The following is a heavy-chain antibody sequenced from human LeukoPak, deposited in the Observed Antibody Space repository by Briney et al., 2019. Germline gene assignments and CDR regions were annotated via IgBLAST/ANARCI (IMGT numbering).Heavy chain of an antibody. Sequence: ASVKVSCKASGYTFTSYGISWVRQAPGQGLEWMGWISAYNGNTNYAQKPQGRVTMTTDTSTSTAYMELRSLRSDDTAVYYCARNTGTWIQLWQSEHFDYWGQGTLVTVSS. CDR3: ARNTGTWIQLWQSEHFDY. J-gene: IGHJ4*02. D-gene: IGHD5-18*01. CDR2: ISAYNGNT. V-gene: IGHV1-18*01. CDR1: GYTFTSYG.